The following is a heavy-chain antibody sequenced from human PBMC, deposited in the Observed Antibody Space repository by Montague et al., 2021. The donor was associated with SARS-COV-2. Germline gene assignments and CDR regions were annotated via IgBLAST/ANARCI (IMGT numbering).Heavy chain of an antibody. CDR2: IYYSGST. J-gene: IGHJ6*02. CDR1: GGSISSSSYY. D-gene: IGHD3-9*01. CDR3: ARQDAILTGYYYYGMDV. V-gene: IGHV4-39*01. Sequence: SETLSLTCTVSGGSISSSSYYWGWIRQPPGKGLEWIGSIYYSGSTYYNPSLKSRVTISVDTSKNQFSLKLSSVTAADTAVYYCARQDAILTGYYYYGMDVWGQGTTVTVSS.